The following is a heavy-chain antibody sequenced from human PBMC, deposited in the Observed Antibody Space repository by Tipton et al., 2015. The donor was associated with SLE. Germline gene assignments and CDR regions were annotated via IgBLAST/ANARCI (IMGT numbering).Heavy chain of an antibody. CDR3: ARDSEVGYYASGSPNWFDP. V-gene: IGHV4-34*01. CDR2: VNHSGST. CDR1: GGSFSGYY. Sequence: TLSLTCAVYGGSFSGYYWTWIRQPPGKGLEWIGEVNHSGSTNYNPSLKSRVTISVATSKNQFSLKLSSVTAADTAVYYCARDSEVGYYASGSPNWFDPWGQGTLVTVSS. D-gene: IGHD3-10*01. J-gene: IGHJ5*02.